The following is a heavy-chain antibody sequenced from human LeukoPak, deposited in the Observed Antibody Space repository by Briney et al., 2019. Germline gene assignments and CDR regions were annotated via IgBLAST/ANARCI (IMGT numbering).Heavy chain of an antibody. D-gene: IGHD3-22*01. J-gene: IGHJ5*02. CDR3: VRDPGRGYDLEP. CDR1: AGSICNSY. CDR2: ISTGGDI. Sequence: SDTLSLTCAVSAGSICNSYCSWARQPPGKGLEFIGYISTGGDINYSPSLRSRATMSINPSNNQLSLTLTSVTTADTAVYFCVRDPGRGYDLEPWGQGSLVTVSS. V-gene: IGHV4-4*08.